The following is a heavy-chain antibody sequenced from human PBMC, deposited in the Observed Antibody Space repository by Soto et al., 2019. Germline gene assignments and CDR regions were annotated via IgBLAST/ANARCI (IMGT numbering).Heavy chain of an antibody. CDR1: GGSFSSYT. CDR3: ARDPAYCSSTSCSDGWRYYYYGMDV. CDR2: IIPILGIA. J-gene: IGHJ6*02. Sequence: ASVKVSCKASGGSFSSYTISWVRQAPGQGLEWMGRIIPILGIANYAQKFQGRVTITADKSTSTAYMELSSLRSEDTAVYYCARDPAYCSSTSCSDGWRYYYYGMDVWGQGTTVTVSS. D-gene: IGHD2-2*01. V-gene: IGHV1-69*04.